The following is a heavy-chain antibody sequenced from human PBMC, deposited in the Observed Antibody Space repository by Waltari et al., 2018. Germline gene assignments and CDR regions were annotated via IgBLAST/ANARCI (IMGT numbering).Heavy chain of an antibody. D-gene: IGHD3-10*01. CDR2: IYSGGST. J-gene: IGHJ6*03. CDR1: GFTFRSYA. V-gene: IGHV3-23*03. CDR3: AKGITMVRGVQYYYYMDV. Sequence: EVQLLESGGGLVQPGGSLRLSCEASGFTFRSYAISWVRQAPGKGLEWVSVIYSGGSTYYADSVKGRFTISRDNSKNTLYLQMNSLRAEDTAVYYCAKGITMVRGVQYYYYMDVWGKGTTVTVSS.